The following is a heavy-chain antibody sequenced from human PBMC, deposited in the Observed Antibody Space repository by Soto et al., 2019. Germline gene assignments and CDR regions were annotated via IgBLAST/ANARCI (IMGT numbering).Heavy chain of an antibody. D-gene: IGHD3-3*01. V-gene: IGHV1-18*01. Sequence: ASVKVSCKASGYTFTSYGISWVRQAPGQGLEWMGWISAYNGNTNYAQKLQGRVTMTTDTSTSTAYMELRSLRSDDTAVYYCARNALDFWSGYGPPNYYYYGMDVWGQGTTVTVYS. CDR3: ARNALDFWSGYGPPNYYYYGMDV. CDR1: GYTFTSYG. J-gene: IGHJ6*02. CDR2: ISAYNGNT.